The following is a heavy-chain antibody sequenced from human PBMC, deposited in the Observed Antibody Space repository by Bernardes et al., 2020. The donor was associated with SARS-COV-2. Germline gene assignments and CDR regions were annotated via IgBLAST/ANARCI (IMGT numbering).Heavy chain of an antibody. D-gene: IGHD5-18*01. CDR2: ISTGGSTK. Sequence: GFPSPSCAAPGFTISSSVMNWVRPAPGKGLEWVSYISTGGSTKYYADSVKGRFTIPRDNAKNSLYLQMNSLRAEDTAVYYCAREYTHGFDSWGQGTLVTVSS. V-gene: IGHV3-48*03. CDR1: GFTISSSV. CDR3: AREYTHGFDS. J-gene: IGHJ4*02.